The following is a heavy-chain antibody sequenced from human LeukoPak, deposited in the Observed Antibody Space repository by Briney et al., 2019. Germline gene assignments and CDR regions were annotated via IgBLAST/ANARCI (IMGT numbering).Heavy chain of an antibody. V-gene: IGHV4-59*01. D-gene: IGHD3-3*01. J-gene: IGHJ4*02. CDR2: IYHSGST. Sequence: SETLSLTCTVSGGSISSYYWSWIRQPPGKGLEWIGYIYHSGSTYYNPSLKSRVTISVDRSKNQFSLKLSSVTAADTAVYYCARGQDYDFWSGYYQFDYWGQGTLVTVSS. CDR3: ARGQDYDFWSGYYQFDY. CDR1: GGSISSYY.